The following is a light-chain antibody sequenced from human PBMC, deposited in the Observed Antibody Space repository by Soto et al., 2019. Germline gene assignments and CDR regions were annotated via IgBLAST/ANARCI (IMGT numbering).Light chain of an antibody. CDR1: SSNIGAGYD. CDR3: QSYDSSLSGVV. V-gene: IGLV1-40*01. J-gene: IGLJ2*01. CDR2: GNS. Sequence: QSVLTQPPSVSGAPGQRVTISCTGSSSNIGAGYDVHWYQQLPGTAPKLLIYGNSNRPSGVPDRFSGSKSGTSASLAITGXXXEXXXXYYCQSYDSSLSGVVFGGGTKVTVL.